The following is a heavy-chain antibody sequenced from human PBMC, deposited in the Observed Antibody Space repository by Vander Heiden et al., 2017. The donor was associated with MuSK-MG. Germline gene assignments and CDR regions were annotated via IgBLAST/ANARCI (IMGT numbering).Heavy chain of an antibody. D-gene: IGHD3-16*02. CDR3: ARDSGSQSLSQKYYFDY. J-gene: IGHJ4*02. V-gene: IGHV4-34*01. CDR1: GGSFGGYY. Sequence: QVQLQQWGAGLLKPPETLSLTCAVYGGSFGGYYWSWIRQPPGKGLEWIGEINHSGSTNYNPSLKSRVTISVDTSKNQFSLKLSSVTAADTAVYYCARDSGSQSLSQKYYFDYWGQGTLVTVSS. CDR2: INHSGST.